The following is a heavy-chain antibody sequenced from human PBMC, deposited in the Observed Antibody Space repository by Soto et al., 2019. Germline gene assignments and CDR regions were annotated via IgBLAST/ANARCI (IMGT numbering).Heavy chain of an antibody. CDR3: MAHAENNGRGH. V-gene: IGHV3-15*01. Sequence: EVQLVESGGGLATPGGSLRLSCAASGFTFSNDWMNWVRQAPGKGLEWVGRIKTKFDGGTTDYAAPVTGRFFISRDDSKNMLVLPMKSLKAEDTAGYFFMAHAENNGRGHWGQGTLGT. CDR1: GFTFSNDW. D-gene: IGHD3-10*02. CDR2: IKTKFDGGTT. J-gene: IGHJ4*01.